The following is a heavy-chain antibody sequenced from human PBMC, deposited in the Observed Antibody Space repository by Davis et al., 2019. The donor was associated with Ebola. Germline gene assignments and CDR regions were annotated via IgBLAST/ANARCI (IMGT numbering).Heavy chain of an antibody. D-gene: IGHD1-26*01. CDR1: SASITGYF. CDR3: ARAPQSGASYFGY. V-gene: IGHV4-4*07. CDR2: IHTSGST. Sequence: PSETLSLTCTVFSASITGYFWTWIRQPAGKEPEWIGRIHTSGSTHFNPSFASRLSMSIDTSKNQFSLKLRSVTAADTAVYYCARAPQSGASYFGYWGQGTLVTVSS. J-gene: IGHJ4*02.